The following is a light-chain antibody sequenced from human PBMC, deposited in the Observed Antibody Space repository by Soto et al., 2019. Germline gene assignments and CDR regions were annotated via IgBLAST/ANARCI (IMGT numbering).Light chain of an antibody. CDR1: QSVAPSQ. CDR3: QHFASSPRT. J-gene: IGKJ1*01. V-gene: IGKV3-20*01. Sequence: EIVLPQSPGTLSLSPGESATLFCRASQSVAPSQLAWYQQKPGQAPRLLIGASSRATGIPDRFSASGSGTDFTLTISRLEPEDFAVYYYQHFASSPRTFGRGTTVEIK. CDR2: GAS.